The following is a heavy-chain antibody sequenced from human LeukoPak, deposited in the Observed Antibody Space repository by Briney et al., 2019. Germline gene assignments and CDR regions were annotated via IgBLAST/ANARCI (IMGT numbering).Heavy chain of an antibody. D-gene: IGHD4-11*01. CDR1: GGSFSGYY. V-gene: IGHV4-34*01. CDR3: ASGAVTMLS. Sequence: SETLSLTCAVYGGSFSGYYWSWIRQPAGKGLEWIGEINHSGSTNYNPSLKSRVTISVDTSKNQFSLKLSSVTAADTAVYYCASGAVTMLSWGQGTLVTVSS. CDR2: INHSGST. J-gene: IGHJ4*02.